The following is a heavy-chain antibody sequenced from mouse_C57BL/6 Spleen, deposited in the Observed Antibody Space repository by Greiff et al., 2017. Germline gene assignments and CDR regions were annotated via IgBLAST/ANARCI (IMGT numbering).Heavy chain of an antibody. V-gene: IGHV1-39*01. Sequence: VQLKESGPELVKPGASVKISCKASGYSFTDYNMNWVKQSTGKSLEWIGVINPNYGTTSYNQKFKGKGTLTVDQSSSTAYMQLNSLTSEDSAVYYCAREFPITTVVATNAMDYWGQGTSVTVSS. CDR1: GYSFTDYN. CDR2: INPNYGTT. J-gene: IGHJ4*01. CDR3: AREFPITTVVATNAMDY. D-gene: IGHD1-1*01.